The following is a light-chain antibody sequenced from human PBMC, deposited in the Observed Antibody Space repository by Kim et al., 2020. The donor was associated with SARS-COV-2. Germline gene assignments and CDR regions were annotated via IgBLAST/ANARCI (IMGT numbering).Light chain of an antibody. V-gene: IGLV2-14*03. CDR3: SSYTSSSTWV. CDR1: RSDVGGYNY. J-gene: IGLJ3*02. Sequence: GQSHTLSCTGKRSDVGGYNYVSWYQKQPGNAPKLMNYDINQPPSVVSSRFSCSKSDNAAFLTISGLQAEDEADYCCSSYTSSSTWVFGAGTQLTVL. CDR2: DIN.